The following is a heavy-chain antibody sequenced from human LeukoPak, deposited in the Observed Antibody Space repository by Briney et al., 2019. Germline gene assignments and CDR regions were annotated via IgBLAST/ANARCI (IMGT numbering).Heavy chain of an antibody. CDR1: GFNFKYVW. J-gene: IGHJ6*02. D-gene: IGHD1-26*01. V-gene: IGHV3-15*01. CDR3: TTERNWELLRPYGMDI. Sequence: GGSLRLSCAASGFNFKYVWMSWVRQAPGKGLEWVGRIRTKIDGETTDYGAPVKGRFTISRDDSKTTLYLQMNSLKTEGSAVYYCTTERNWELLRPYGMDIWGQGTTVTVSS. CDR2: IRTKIDGETT.